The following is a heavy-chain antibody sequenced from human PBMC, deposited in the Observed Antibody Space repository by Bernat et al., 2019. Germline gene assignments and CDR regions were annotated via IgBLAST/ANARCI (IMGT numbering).Heavy chain of an antibody. CDR3: AKCSGSYVVDGMDV. V-gene: IGHV3-30*18. J-gene: IGHJ6*02. CDR1: GFTSSSYG. Sequence: QVQLVESGGGVVQPGRSLRLSCAASGFTSSSYGMHWVRQAPGKGLEWVSVISYDGSNKYYADSVKGRFTISRDNSKNPLYLQMNSLRAEDTAVYYCAKCSGSYVVDGMDVWGQGTTVTVSS. CDR2: ISYDGSNK. D-gene: IGHD3-10*02.